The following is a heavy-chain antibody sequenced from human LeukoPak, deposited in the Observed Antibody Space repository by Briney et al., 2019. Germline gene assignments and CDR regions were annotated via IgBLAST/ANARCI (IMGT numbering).Heavy chain of an antibody. J-gene: IGHJ4*02. Sequence: SETLSLTCTVSGGSFTNYYWSWIRQPAGEGLEWIGHINTKGSTSSNPSLKSPVIMSVDTSKNQFSLKLTSVTGADTAVYYCARGVAFYFGSGSPNYWGQGTLVTVS. CDR3: ARGVAFYFGSGSPNY. D-gene: IGHD3-10*01. CDR2: INTKGST. V-gene: IGHV4-4*07. CDR1: GGSFTNYY.